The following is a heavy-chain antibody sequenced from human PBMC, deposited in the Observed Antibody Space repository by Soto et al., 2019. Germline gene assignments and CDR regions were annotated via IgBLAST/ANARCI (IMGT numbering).Heavy chain of an antibody. Sequence: EVQLVESGGGLVKPGGSLRLSCAASGFTYTRYSMNWVRQAPGKGLEWVSSISSTTNYIYYGDSMKGRFTISRDHAKNSPYLEMNSLRAEDTAVYYCARESEDLTSNFDYWGQGTLVTVSS. CDR2: ISSTTNYI. V-gene: IGHV3-21*06. CDR3: ARESEDLTSNFDY. CDR1: GFTYTRYS. J-gene: IGHJ4*02.